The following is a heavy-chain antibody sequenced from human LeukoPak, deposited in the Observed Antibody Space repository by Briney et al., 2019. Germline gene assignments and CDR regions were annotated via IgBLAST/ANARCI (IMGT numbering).Heavy chain of an antibody. CDR2: LSGGGDSR. CDR1: GFAFSNYA. D-gene: IGHD3-10*01. CDR3: AKAVRSMVTGGGYFDS. V-gene: IGHV3-23*01. Sequence: PGGSPRLSCAASGFAFSNYAMSWVRQAPGKGLEWVSSLSGGGDSRYYADSVMGRFTISRDNSKNTLYLQMNSLRAEDTAVYYCAKAVRSMVTGGGYFDSWGQGTLVTVSS. J-gene: IGHJ4*02.